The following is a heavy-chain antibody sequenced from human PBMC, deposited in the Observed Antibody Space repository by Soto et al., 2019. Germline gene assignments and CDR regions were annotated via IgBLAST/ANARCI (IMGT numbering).Heavy chain of an antibody. Sequence: SETLSLTCTVSGGPISSYYWSWIRQPPGKGLEWIGYIYYSGSTNYNPSLKSRVTISVDTSKNQFSLQLTSVTPEDTAVYYCARNILTAGTFDYWGQGALVTVSS. CDR2: IYYSGST. V-gene: IGHV4-59*08. J-gene: IGHJ4*02. D-gene: IGHD6-13*01. CDR3: ARNILTAGTFDY. CDR1: GGPISSYY.